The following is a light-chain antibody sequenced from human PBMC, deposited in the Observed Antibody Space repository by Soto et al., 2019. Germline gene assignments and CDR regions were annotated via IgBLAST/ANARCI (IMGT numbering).Light chain of an antibody. CDR3: HQYDSWT. J-gene: IGKJ1*01. CDR2: GAS. Sequence: EIVLTHSPGTLSLSPCERAALSLRASQSFNSIYLAWYQQKPGQAPRLLIYGASSRATGIPDRFSGSGSGTDFTLTISRLEPEDFAVYYCHQYDSWTFGQGTKVDIK. V-gene: IGKV3-20*01. CDR1: QSFNSIY.